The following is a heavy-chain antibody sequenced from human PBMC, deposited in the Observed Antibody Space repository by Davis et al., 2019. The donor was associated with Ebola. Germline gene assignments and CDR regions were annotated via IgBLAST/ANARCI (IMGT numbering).Heavy chain of an antibody. Sequence: GGSLRLSCAASGFTFSSYWMHWVRQGPGKGLEWVSSISSSSSYIYYADSVKGRFTISRDNAKNTLYLQMNSLRAEDTAVYYCARDRIGFDPWGQGTLVTISS. CDR1: GFTFSSYW. D-gene: IGHD2/OR15-2a*01. CDR2: ISSSSSYI. J-gene: IGHJ5*02. CDR3: ARDRIGFDP. V-gene: IGHV3-21*01.